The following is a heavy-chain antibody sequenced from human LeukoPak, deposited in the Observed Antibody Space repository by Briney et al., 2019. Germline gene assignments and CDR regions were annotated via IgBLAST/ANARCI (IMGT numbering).Heavy chain of an antibody. CDR3: ASELLWFGELLSNNFDY. V-gene: IGHV4-39*01. J-gene: IGHJ4*02. D-gene: IGHD3-10*01. CDR1: GGSISSSSYY. CDR2: MSYSGST. Sequence: SETLSLTCTVSGGSISSSSYYWGWIRQPPGKGLEWIGSMSYSGSTYYNPSLKSRVTISVATSKNQFSLKLSSVTAADTAVYYCASELLWFGELLSNNFDYWGQGTLVTVSS.